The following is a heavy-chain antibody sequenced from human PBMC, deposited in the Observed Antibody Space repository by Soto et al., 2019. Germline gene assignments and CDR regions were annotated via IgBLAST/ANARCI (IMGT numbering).Heavy chain of an antibody. V-gene: IGHV3-11*01. CDR1: GFTFSDYY. Sequence: QVQLVESGGGLVKPGGSLRLSCAASGFTFSDYYMSWIRQAPGKGLEWVSYISSSGSTIYYADSVKGRFTISRDNAKNSLHLQMNSLRAEDTAVYYCASERIVVVPAQDYYMDVWGKGTTVTVSS. D-gene: IGHD2-2*01. CDR2: ISSSGSTI. J-gene: IGHJ6*03. CDR3: ASERIVVVPAQDYYMDV.